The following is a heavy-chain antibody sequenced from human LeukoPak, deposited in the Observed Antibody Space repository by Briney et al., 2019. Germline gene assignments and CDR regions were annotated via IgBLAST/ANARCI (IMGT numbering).Heavy chain of an antibody. D-gene: IGHD4-11*01. CDR1: GGSISSSSYY. Sequence: SETLSLTCTVSGGSISSSSYYWGWIRQPPGKGLEWIGSIYYSGSTYYNPSLKSRVTMSVDTSKNQFSLKLSSVTAADTAVYSCARQNNYDLSIDSWGQGTLVTVSS. CDR2: IYYSGST. CDR3: ARQNNYDLSIDS. J-gene: IGHJ4*02. V-gene: IGHV4-39*01.